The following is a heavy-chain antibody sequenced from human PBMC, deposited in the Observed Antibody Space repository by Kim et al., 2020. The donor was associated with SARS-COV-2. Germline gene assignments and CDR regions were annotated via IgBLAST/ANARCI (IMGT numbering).Heavy chain of an antibody. D-gene: IGHD2-8*01. J-gene: IGHJ4*01. CDR3: AKDMECSALYGTFDS. CDR2: INRDGSLV. V-gene: IGHV3-9*01. CDR1: GFAFKSYA. Sequence: GRSLRLSCAASGFAFKSYAMHWVRQAPGKGLEWVSRINRDGSLVGYADSVKGRFTISRDNAKNSLYLQMNSLRTEDTAFYYCAKDMECSALYGTFDSWG.